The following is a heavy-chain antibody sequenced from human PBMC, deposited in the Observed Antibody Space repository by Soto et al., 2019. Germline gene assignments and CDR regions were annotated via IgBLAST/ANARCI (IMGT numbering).Heavy chain of an antibody. CDR1: GFTVSSNY. V-gene: IGHV3-53*01. CDR3: ARDRVESGYPEYFQH. Sequence: EVQLVESGGGLLQPGGSLRLSCAASGFTVSSNYMSWVRQAPGKGLEWVSVIYSGGSTYYADSVKGRFTISRDNSKNTLYLQINSLRAEDTAVYYCARDRVESGYPEYFQHWGQGTLVTVSS. CDR2: IYSGGST. J-gene: IGHJ1*01. D-gene: IGHD3-22*01.